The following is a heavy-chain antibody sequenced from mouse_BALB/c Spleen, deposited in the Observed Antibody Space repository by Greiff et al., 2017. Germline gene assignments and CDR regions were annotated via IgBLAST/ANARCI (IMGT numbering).Heavy chain of an antibody. V-gene: IGHV1-31*01. CDR3: ARESDAMDY. CDR2: INPYNGAT. J-gene: IGHJ4*01. Sequence: VQLQQSGPELVKPGASVKISCKASGYSFTGYYMHWVKQSHVKSLEWIGRINPYNGATSYNQNFKDKASLTVDKSSSTAYMELHSLTSEDSAVYYCARESDAMDYWGQGTSVTVSS. CDR1: GYSFTGYY.